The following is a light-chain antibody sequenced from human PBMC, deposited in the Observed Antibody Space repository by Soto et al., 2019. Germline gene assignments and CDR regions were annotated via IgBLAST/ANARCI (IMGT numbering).Light chain of an antibody. CDR2: DAS. CDR1: QSVGTY. Sequence: ENVLTQSPGTLSLSPCERATISCRASQSVGTYLAWYQQKPGQAPRLLIFDASKRATGIPARFSGSGSGTDFTLTISSLEPEDFAVYYCQQRSNWPLTFGGGTKV. J-gene: IGKJ4*01. CDR3: QQRSNWPLT. V-gene: IGKV3-11*01.